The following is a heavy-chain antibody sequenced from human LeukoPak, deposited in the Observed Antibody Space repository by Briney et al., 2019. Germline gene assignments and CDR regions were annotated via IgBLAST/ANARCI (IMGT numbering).Heavy chain of an antibody. J-gene: IGHJ3*02. Sequence: GGSLRLSCAASGFTFSSYWMNWARQAPGKGLEWVASINHNGNVNYYVDSVKGRFTISRDNAKNSLYLQMSNLRAEDTAVYYCARSETDAFDIWGQGTMVTVSS. CDR2: INHNGNVN. CDR1: GFTFSSYW. CDR3: ARSETDAFDI. V-gene: IGHV3-7*03.